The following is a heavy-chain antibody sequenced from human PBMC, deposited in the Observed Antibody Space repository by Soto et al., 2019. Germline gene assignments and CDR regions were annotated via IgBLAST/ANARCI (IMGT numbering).Heavy chain of an antibody. CDR1: GFTFTSSA. J-gene: IGHJ6*02. CDR2: IVVGSGNT. Sequence: GASVQVSCKASGFTFTSSAVQWVRQARGQRREWIGGIVVGSGNTNYAQKFQERVTITRDMSTSTAYMELSSLRSEDTAVYYCAAPNRYNWNLAYYYYGMDVWGQGTTVTVSS. CDR3: AAPNRYNWNLAYYYYGMDV. V-gene: IGHV1-58*01. D-gene: IGHD1-20*01.